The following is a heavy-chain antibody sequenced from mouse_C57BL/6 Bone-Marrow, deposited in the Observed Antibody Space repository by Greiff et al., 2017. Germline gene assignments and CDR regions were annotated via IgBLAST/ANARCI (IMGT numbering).Heavy chain of an antibody. CDR1: GYTFTSYW. J-gene: IGHJ2*01. CDR3: ARSRVLLCDY. Sequence: QVQLQQPGAELVKPGASVKLSCKASGYTFTSYWMHWVKQRPGQGLEWIGMIPPTSGSTNYNEKFKSKATLTVDKSSSTAYMQLSSLTSEDSAVYYCARSRVLLCDYWGQGTTLTVSA. D-gene: IGHD2-1*01. CDR2: IPPTSGST. V-gene: IGHV1-64*01.